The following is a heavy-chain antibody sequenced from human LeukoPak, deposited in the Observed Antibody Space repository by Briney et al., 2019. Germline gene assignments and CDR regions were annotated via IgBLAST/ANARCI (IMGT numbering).Heavy chain of an antibody. V-gene: IGHV3-21*01. D-gene: IGHD3-10*01. CDR3: ARVGKVLLWFRELSGADDYMDV. Sequence: GGSLRLSCAASGFTFSSYSMNWVRQAPGKGLEWVSSISSSSSYIYYADSVKGRFTISRDNAKNSLYLQMNSLRAEDTAVYYCARVGKVLLWFRELSGADDYMDVWGKGTTVTVSS. CDR1: GFTFSSYS. J-gene: IGHJ6*03. CDR2: ISSSSSYI.